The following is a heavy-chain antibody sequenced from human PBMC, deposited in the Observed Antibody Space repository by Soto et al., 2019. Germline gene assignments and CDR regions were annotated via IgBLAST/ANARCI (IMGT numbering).Heavy chain of an antibody. Sequence: GGSLRLSCAASGFTFSSYGMHWVRQAPGKGLEWVAVISYDGSNKYYADSVKGRFTISRDNSKDTLYLQMNSLRAEDTAVYYCAKSLMDYDILTGYYYYYGMDVWGQGTTVTVSS. CDR1: GFTFSSYG. CDR3: AKSLMDYDILTGYYYYYGMDV. V-gene: IGHV3-30*18. J-gene: IGHJ6*02. CDR2: ISYDGSNK. D-gene: IGHD3-9*01.